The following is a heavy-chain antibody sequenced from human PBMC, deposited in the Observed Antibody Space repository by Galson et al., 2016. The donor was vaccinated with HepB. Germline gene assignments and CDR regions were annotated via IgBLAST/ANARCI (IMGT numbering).Heavy chain of an antibody. CDR2: IGGPGIAP. J-gene: IGHJ4*02. V-gene: IGHV3-23*01. CDR3: AKGAAGNWPD. D-gene: IGHD6-25*01. CDR1: GFNFDDYA. Sequence: SLRLSCAASGFNFDDYAMTWVRQAPGKGLEWVSAIGGPGIAPFYADSVKGRFTISRDSSKNTLRLQMSGLRVEDTALYYCAKGAAGNWPDWGRGTLVTVSS.